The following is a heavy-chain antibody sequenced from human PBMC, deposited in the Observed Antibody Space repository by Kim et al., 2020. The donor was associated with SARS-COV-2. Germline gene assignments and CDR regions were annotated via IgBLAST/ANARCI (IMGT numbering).Heavy chain of an antibody. CDR3: ARVDYDSSGYYWRPDAFDI. J-gene: IGHJ3*02. Sequence: GGSLRLSCAASGFTFSSYWMSWVRQAPGKGLEWVANIKQDGSEKYYVDSVKGRFTISRDNAKNSLYLQMNSLRAEDTAVYYCARVDYDSSGYYWRPDAFDIWGQGTMVTVSS. D-gene: IGHD3-22*01. CDR2: IKQDGSEK. CDR1: GFTFSSYW. V-gene: IGHV3-7*01.